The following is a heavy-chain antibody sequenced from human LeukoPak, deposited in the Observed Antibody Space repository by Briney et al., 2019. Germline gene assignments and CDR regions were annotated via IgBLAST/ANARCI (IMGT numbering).Heavy chain of an antibody. CDR3: ARDRDPIIAVAGTLDY. V-gene: IGHV3-30-3*01. CDR1: GFTFRTYA. D-gene: IGHD6-19*01. Sequence: GGSLRLSCAASGFTFRTYAMHWVRQAPGKGLEWVAVISYDGSNKYYADSVKGRFTISRDNSKNTLYLQMNSLRAEDTAVYYCARDRDPIIAVAGTLDYWGQGTLVIVSS. CDR2: ISYDGSNK. J-gene: IGHJ4*02.